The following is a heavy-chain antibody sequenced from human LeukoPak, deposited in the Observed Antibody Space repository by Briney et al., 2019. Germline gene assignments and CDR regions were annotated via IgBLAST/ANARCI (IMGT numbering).Heavy chain of an antibody. J-gene: IGHJ6*03. V-gene: IGHV3-7*01. D-gene: IGHD6-19*01. CDR2: IKQDGSEK. CDR1: GFTFSSYW. Sequence: GGSLRLSCAVSGFTFSSYWMTWVRQAPGKGLEWVANIKQDGSEKYYVDSVKGRFTISRDNAKNSLYLQMNSLRAEDTAVYYCARDPYSGGYGAYYYYYMDVWGKGTTVTVSS. CDR3: ARDPYSGGYGAYYYYYMDV.